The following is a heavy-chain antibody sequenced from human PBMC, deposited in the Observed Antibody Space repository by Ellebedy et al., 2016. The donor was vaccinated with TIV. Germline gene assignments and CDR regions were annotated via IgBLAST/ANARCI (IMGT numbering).Heavy chain of an antibody. CDR1: GYTFTGYY. Sequence: AASVKVSCEASGYTFTGYYIHWVRQAPAQGLEWMGWINPNSGDTNYPQKFQDRVTMTRDTSINTAYMELSRLRSDDTAVYYCSRGGSVPASLPSDFWGQGTLVTVSS. CDR2: INPNSGDT. CDR3: SRGGSVPASLPSDF. V-gene: IGHV1-2*02. J-gene: IGHJ4*02. D-gene: IGHD2-2*01.